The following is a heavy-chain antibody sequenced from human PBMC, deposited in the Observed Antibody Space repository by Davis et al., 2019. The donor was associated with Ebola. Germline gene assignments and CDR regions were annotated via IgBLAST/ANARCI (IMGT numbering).Heavy chain of an antibody. CDR2: INHSGST. CDR1: GGSFSGYY. J-gene: IGHJ4*02. D-gene: IGHD6-19*01. CDR3: ARHGGLAVAGNFDY. Sequence: GSLRLSCAVYGGSFSGYYWSWIRQPPGKGLEWIGEINHSGSTNYNPSLKSRVTISVDTSKNQFSLKLSSVTAADTAVYYCARHGGLAVAGNFDYWGQGTLVTVSS. V-gene: IGHV4-34*01.